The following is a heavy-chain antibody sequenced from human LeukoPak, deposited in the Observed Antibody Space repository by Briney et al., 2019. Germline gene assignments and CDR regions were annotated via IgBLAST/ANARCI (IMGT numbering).Heavy chain of an antibody. Sequence: GGSLRLSCAAAGFSFDDYAMYWVRQAPGKGLQWVSVISADGDSTYYADSVTGRFTISRDNSKNSLYLQMNSLRSEDTALYYCAKDQAPYYYATTGYPDYWGQGTLVTVSS. V-gene: IGHV3-43*02. CDR3: AKDQAPYYYATTGYPDY. CDR2: ISADGDST. D-gene: IGHD3-22*01. CDR1: GFSFDDYA. J-gene: IGHJ4*02.